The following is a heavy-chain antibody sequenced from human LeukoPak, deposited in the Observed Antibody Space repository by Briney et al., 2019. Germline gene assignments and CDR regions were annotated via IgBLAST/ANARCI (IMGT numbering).Heavy chain of an antibody. J-gene: IGHJ4*02. V-gene: IGHV3-21*01. CDR1: GFTFSSYS. CDR3: ARDRGSVLRFLEWLLGPDY. Sequence: GGSLRLSCAASGFTFSSYSMNWVRQAPGKGLEWVSSISSNSSYIYYADSVKGRFTISRDNAKNSLYLQMNSLRAEDTAVYYCARDRGSVLRFLEWLLGPDYWGQGTLVTVSS. CDR2: ISSNSSYI. D-gene: IGHD3-3*01.